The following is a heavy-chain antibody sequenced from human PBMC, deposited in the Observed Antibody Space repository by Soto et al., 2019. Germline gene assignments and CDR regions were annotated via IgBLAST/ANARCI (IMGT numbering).Heavy chain of an antibody. CDR1: GYTFTSYA. Sequence: VQLVQSGAEVKKPGASVKVSCKASGYTFTSYAMHWVRQAPGQRLEWMGWINAGNGNTKYSQKFQGRVTITRDTSASTAYMELSSLRSEDTAVYYCARDRTALNWFDPWGQGTLVTVSS. CDR2: INAGNGNT. D-gene: IGHD5-18*01. V-gene: IGHV1-3*01. CDR3: ARDRTALNWFDP. J-gene: IGHJ5*02.